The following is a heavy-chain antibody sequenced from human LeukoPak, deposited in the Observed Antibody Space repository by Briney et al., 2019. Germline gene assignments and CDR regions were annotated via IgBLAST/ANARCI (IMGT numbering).Heavy chain of an antibody. V-gene: IGHV3-20*04. J-gene: IGHJ6*02. CDR1: GFTFDDYG. CDR2: ITWDGGSI. Sequence: PGGSLRLSCVASGFTFDDYGMSWVRQAPGKGLEWLSGITWDGGSIGYADSVKGRFTISRDNAKNSLYLQINSLRAEDTALYYCAKDLAYYYYGMDVWGQGTTVTVSS. CDR3: AKDLAYYYYGMDV.